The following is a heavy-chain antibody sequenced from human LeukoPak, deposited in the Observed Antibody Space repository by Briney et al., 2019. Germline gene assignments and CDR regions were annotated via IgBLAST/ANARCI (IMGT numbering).Heavy chain of an antibody. V-gene: IGHV3-30*18. CDR1: GFTFSSYG. CDR2: ISYDGSNK. J-gene: IGHJ4*02. CDR3: AKGFCRDYQLLCGFDY. D-gene: IGHD2-2*01. Sequence: PGRSLRLSCAASGFTFSSYGMHWVRQAPGKGLEWVAVISYDGSNKYYADSVKGRFTISRDNSKNTLYPQMNSLRAEDTAVYYCAKGFCRDYQLLCGFDYWGQGTLVTVSS.